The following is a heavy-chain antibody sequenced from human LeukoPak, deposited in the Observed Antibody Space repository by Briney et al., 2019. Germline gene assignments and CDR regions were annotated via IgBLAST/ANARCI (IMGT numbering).Heavy chain of an antibody. D-gene: IGHD6-19*01. Sequence: GGSLRLSCAASGFTVSFNYMSWVRQAPGKGLEWISVIYSGGSTCYADSVKGRFTISRDDSKNTLYLQMNSLRAEDTAIYYCARAQWRTYSYYYMDVWGKGTTVTVSS. J-gene: IGHJ6*03. CDR1: GFTVSFNY. CDR2: IYSGGST. CDR3: ARAQWRTYSYYYMDV. V-gene: IGHV3-53*01.